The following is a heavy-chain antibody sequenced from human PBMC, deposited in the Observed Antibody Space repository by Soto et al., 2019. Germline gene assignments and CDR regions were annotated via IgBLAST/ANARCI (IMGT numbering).Heavy chain of an antibody. Sequence: SVKVSCKASGGTFSIYAISWVLRAPGQGLEWMGGIIPIFGTANYAQKFQGRVTITADESTSTAYMELSSLRSEDTAVYYCARDIVLLPAGGGPYYYGMDVWGQGTTVTVSS. CDR1: GGTFSIYA. J-gene: IGHJ6*02. V-gene: IGHV1-69*13. CDR3: ARDIVLLPAGGGPYYYGMDV. D-gene: IGHD2-2*01. CDR2: IIPIFGTA.